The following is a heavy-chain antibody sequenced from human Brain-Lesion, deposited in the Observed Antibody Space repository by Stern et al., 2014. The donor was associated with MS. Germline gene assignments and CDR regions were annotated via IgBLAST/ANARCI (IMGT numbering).Heavy chain of an antibody. CDR1: GGSITSSSYY. J-gene: IGHJ4*02. CDR2: VYYTGST. Sequence: VQLVESGPGLVKPSETLSLTCTVSGGSITSSSYYWGWIRQPPGRGLEYIGTVYYTGSTFYDPSLKSRVTISVDTSQHPAALKLPSVTAADTAVYYCVRPDIMGTIWNWGQGTLVTVSS. D-gene: IGHD1-26*01. CDR3: VRPDIMGTIWN. V-gene: IGHV4-39*01.